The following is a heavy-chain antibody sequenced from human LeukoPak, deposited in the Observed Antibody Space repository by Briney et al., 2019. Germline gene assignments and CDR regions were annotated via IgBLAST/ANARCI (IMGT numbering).Heavy chain of an antibody. CDR1: GFTFSSYG. Sequence: PGGSLRLSCAASGFTFSSYGMHWVRQAPGKGLEWVAFIRYDGSNKYYADSVKGRFTISRDSSKNTLYLQMNSLRAEDTAVYYCAKDGQYPRRVQFDYYYYYMDVWGKGTTVTVSS. CDR3: AKDGQYPRRVQFDYYYYYMDV. V-gene: IGHV3-30*02. CDR2: IRYDGSNK. D-gene: IGHD4-11*01. J-gene: IGHJ6*03.